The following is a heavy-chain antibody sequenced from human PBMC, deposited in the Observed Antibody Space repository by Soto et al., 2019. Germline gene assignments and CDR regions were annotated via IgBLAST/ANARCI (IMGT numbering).Heavy chain of an antibody. CDR1: GFTFATYS. V-gene: IGHV3-48*02. J-gene: IGHJ3*02. D-gene: IGHD6-19*01. Sequence: EAQLVESGGGLVQPGGSLRLSCAASGFTFATYSMNWVRQAPGKGLEWVSYISDSSATRYYADSVTGGFTISRDNAKNSLYLRMNSLRDDDSALYYCARASGWYRSDAFEIWGKGTPVTVSS. CDR3: ARASGWYRSDAFEI. CDR2: ISDSSATR.